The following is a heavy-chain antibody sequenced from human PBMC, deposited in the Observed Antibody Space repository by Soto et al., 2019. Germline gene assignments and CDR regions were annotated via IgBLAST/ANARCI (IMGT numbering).Heavy chain of an antibody. CDR3: ARDFCSGGSCYDAWFDP. J-gene: IGHJ5*02. V-gene: IGHV3-21*01. CDR2: ISSSSSYI. D-gene: IGHD2-15*01. Sequence: EVQLVESGGGLVKPGGSLRLSCAASGFTFSSYSMNWVRQAPGKGLEWVSSISSSSSYIYYADSVKGRFTISRDNAKNSLYLQMNSLSAEDTAVYYCARDFCSGGSCYDAWFDPWGQGTLVTVSS. CDR1: GFTFSSYS.